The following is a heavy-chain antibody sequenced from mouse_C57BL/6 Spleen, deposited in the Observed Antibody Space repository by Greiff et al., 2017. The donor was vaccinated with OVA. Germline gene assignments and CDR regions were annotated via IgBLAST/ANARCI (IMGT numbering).Heavy chain of an antibody. CDR2: IYPGDGDT. Sequence: QVQLQQSGPELVKPGASVKISCKASGYAFSSSWMNWVKQRPGKGLEWIGRIYPGDGDTNYNGKFKGKATLTADKSSSTAYMQLSSPTSEDSAVYFCATPSNYGDWFAYWGQGTLVTVSA. V-gene: IGHV1-82*01. J-gene: IGHJ3*01. CDR1: GYAFSSSW. D-gene: IGHD2-5*01. CDR3: ATPSNYGDWFAY.